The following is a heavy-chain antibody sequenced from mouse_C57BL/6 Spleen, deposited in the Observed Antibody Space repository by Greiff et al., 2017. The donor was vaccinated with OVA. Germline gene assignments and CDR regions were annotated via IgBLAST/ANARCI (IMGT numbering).Heavy chain of an antibody. CDR1: GYTFTGYW. D-gene: IGHD1-1*01. V-gene: IGHV1-9*01. CDR3: ARQRVITTVVARGFDY. CDR2: ILPGSGST. Sequence: QVQLKQSGAELMKPGASVKLSCKATGYTFTGYWIEWVKQRPGQGLEWIGEILPGSGSTNYNEKFKGKATFTADTSSNTAYMQLSSLTTEDSAIYYCARQRVITTVVARGFDYWGQGTTLTVSS. J-gene: IGHJ2*01.